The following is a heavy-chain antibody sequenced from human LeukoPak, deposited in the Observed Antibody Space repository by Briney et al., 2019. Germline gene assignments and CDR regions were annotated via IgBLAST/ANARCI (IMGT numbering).Heavy chain of an antibody. CDR2: ISGSGGST. D-gene: IGHD2-15*01. CDR3: AKDTPFDY. J-gene: IGHJ4*02. Sequence: PGGSLRLSCAASGLSFSSYAMSWVRQAPGNGLEWVSAISGSGGSTYYADSEKGRFTIVRANSKNTLLLQMTSLRAEDTAVYYCAKDTPFDYWGQGTLVTVSS. V-gene: IGHV3-23*01. CDR1: GLSFSSYA.